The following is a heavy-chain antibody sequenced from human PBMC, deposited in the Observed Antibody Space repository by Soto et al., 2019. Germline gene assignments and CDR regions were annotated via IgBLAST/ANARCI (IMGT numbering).Heavy chain of an antibody. CDR1: GGTFSSYA. D-gene: IGHD6-13*01. CDR3: ACGIAAASNYFDY. CDR2: IIPIFGTA. Sequence: GASVKVSCKASGGTFSSYAISWVRQAPGQGLEWMGGIIPIFGTANYAQKFQGRVTITADKSTSTAYMELSSLRSEDTAVYYCACGIAAASNYFDYWGQGTLVTVSS. V-gene: IGHV1-69*06. J-gene: IGHJ4*02.